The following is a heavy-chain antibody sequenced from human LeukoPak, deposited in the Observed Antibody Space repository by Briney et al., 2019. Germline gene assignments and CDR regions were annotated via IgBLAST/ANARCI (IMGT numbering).Heavy chain of an antibody. CDR3: VRDLPTIPKLLWFGEARDDAFDI. CDR1: GYTFTGYY. CDR2: INPNSGGT. V-gene: IGHV1-2*02. Sequence: ASVKVSCKASGYTFTGYYMYWVRQAPGQGLEWMGWINPNSGGTNYAQKFQGRVTMTRDTSISTAYMELSRLRSDDTAVYYCVRDLPTIPKLLWFGEARDDAFDIWGQGTMVTVSS. D-gene: IGHD3-10*01. J-gene: IGHJ3*02.